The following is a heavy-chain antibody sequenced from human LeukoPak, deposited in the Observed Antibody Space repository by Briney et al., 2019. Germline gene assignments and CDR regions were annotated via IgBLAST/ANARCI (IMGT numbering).Heavy chain of an antibody. CDR1: GFTFSSYS. D-gene: IGHD3-22*01. CDR2: ISSSSSTI. V-gene: IGHV3-48*01. Sequence: GGSLRLSCAASGFTFSSYSMNWVRQAPGKGLEWVSYISSSSSTIYYADSVKGRFTISRDNAKNSLYLQMNSLRAEDTAVYYCARDSYVSSGYFDYWGQGTLVTVSS. J-gene: IGHJ4*02. CDR3: ARDSYVSSGYFDY.